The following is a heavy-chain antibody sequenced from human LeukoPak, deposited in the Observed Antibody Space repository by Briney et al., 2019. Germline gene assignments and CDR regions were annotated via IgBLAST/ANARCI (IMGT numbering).Heavy chain of an antibody. D-gene: IGHD6-19*01. CDR2: ISYDGSNK. J-gene: IGHJ6*02. Sequence: GGSLRLSCAASGFTFSSYGMHWVRQAPGKGLEWVAVISYDGSNKYYADSVKGRFTISRDNSKNTLYLQMNSLKAEDTAVYYCAKAPRAGTPYYYYGMDVWGQGTTVTVSS. CDR1: GFTFSSYG. V-gene: IGHV3-30*18. CDR3: AKAPRAGTPYYYYGMDV.